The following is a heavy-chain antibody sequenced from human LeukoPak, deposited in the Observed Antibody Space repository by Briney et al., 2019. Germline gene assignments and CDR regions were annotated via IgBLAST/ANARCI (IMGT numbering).Heavy chain of an antibody. CDR3: ARDHFGGPWRYYGMDV. CDR1: GFTFSNNW. D-gene: IGHD3-3*01. Sequence: GGSLRLSCAASGFTFSNNWMSWVRQAPGKGLEWVANINQDGSEKNYVDSVKGRFTISRDNSKNTLYLQMNSLRAEDTAVYYCARDHFGGPWRYYGMDVWGQGTTVTVSS. CDR2: INQDGSEK. V-gene: IGHV3-7*01. J-gene: IGHJ6*02.